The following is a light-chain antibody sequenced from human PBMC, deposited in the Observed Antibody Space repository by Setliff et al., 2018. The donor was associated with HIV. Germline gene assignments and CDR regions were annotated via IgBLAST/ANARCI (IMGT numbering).Light chain of an antibody. Sequence: SYELAQPPSVSVAPGKTARITCGENKIGNKRVHWYQQKSGLAPVLVIYFDSDRPSGIPERFSGSNSGSTATLTISRVEAGDEADYYCQVWDSSSDQDVFGTGTKVTVL. V-gene: IGLV3-21*04. CDR1: KIGNKR. J-gene: IGLJ1*01. CDR2: FDS. CDR3: QVWDSSSDQDV.